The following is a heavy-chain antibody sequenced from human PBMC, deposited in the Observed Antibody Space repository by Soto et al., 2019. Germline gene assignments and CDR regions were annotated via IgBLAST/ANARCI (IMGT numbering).Heavy chain of an antibody. CDR3: ARERPDGARLDP. Sequence: QVQLQESGPGLVKPSQTLSLTCTVSGGSISSGDYYWSWIRQPPGKGLEWIGYLYYSGSTYYNPSLNSRVTISVATSKNQFSLKLSSVTAAATAVYYCARERPDGARLDPWGQGTLVTVSS. V-gene: IGHV4-30-4*01. J-gene: IGHJ5*02. CDR2: LYYSGST. CDR1: GGSISSGDYY. D-gene: IGHD6-6*01.